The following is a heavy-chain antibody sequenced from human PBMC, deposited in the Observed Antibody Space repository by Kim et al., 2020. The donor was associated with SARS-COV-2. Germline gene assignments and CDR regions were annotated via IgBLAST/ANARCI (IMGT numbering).Heavy chain of an antibody. J-gene: IGHJ5*02. CDR1: GYTFTSYY. D-gene: IGHD6-19*01. V-gene: IGHV1-46*01. CDR2: INPSGGST. CDR3: ARASWRSSGGVTGFDP. Sequence: ASVKVSCKASGYTFTSYYMHWVRQAPGQGLEWMGIINPSGGSTSYAQKFQGRVTMTRDTSTSTVYMELSSLRSEDTAVYYCARASWRSSGGVTGFDPWGQGTLVTVSS.